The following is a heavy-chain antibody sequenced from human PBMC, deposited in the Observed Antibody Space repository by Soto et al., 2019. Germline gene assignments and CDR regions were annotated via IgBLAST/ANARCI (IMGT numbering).Heavy chain of an antibody. D-gene: IGHD2-2*01. CDR2: IIPILGIA. CDR3: ARGQLLLYYFDY. V-gene: IGHV1-69*02. J-gene: IGHJ4*02. CDR1: GGTFSSYT. Sequence: ASVKVSCKASGGTFSSYTISWVRQAPGQGLEWMGRIIPILGIANYAQKFQGRVTITADKSTSTAYMELSSLRSEDTAVYYCARGQLLLYYFDYWGQGNLVTVS.